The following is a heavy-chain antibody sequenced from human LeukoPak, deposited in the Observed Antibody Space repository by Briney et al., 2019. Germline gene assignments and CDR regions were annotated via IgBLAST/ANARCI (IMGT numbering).Heavy chain of an antibody. V-gene: IGHV1-46*01. CDR2: INANGGGT. D-gene: IGHD2-15*01. Sequence: ASVKVSCKASGYTFTIYSMHWVRQAPGQGLEWMGKINANGGGTTYAQKFQGRVTMTEDTSTDTAYMELSSLRSEDTAMYYCAFGNEVTLDGFAIWGQGTMVTVSS. CDR1: GYTFTIYS. CDR3: AFGNEVTLDGFAI. J-gene: IGHJ3*02.